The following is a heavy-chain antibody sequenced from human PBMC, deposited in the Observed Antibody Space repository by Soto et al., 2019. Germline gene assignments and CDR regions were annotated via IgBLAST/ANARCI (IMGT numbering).Heavy chain of an antibody. D-gene: IGHD3-10*01. CDR1: GFTFTRYS. Sequence: GGSLRLSCAASGFTFTRYSMNWVRQAPGKGLEWVSSISSTTNYIYYGDSMKGRFTISRDNAKNSLYLEMNSLRAEDTAVYYCARESGDLTSNFDYWGQGTLVTVSS. V-gene: IGHV3-21*06. J-gene: IGHJ4*02. CDR3: ARESGDLTSNFDY. CDR2: ISSTTNYI.